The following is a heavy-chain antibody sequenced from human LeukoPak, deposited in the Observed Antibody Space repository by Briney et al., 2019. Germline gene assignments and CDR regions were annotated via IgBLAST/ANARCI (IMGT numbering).Heavy chain of an antibody. CDR3: ARDRGISGHSYGYIDY. Sequence: ASVKVSCKASRYTFTDYYMHWVRQAPGQGLEWMGWINPHSGGTDYEQKFQGRVTMTRDTSISTAYMELSRLRSDDTAVYYCARDRGISGHSYGYIDYWGQGTLVTISS. V-gene: IGHV1-2*02. CDR1: RYTFTDYY. D-gene: IGHD5-18*01. J-gene: IGHJ4*02. CDR2: INPHSGGT.